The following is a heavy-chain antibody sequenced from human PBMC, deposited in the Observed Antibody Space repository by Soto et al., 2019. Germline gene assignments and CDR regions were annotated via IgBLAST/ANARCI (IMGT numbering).Heavy chain of an antibody. D-gene: IGHD3-10*01. CDR2: IKQDGNEK. J-gene: IGHJ3*02. Sequence: GGSLRLSCAASGFTFSSYWMSWVRQAPGKGLEWVANIKQDGNEKYYVDSVKGRFTISRDNAKNSLYLQMNSLRAEDTAVYYCARDRGWSFAEAFDIWGQGTMVTVSS. V-gene: IGHV3-7*01. CDR1: GFTFSSYW. CDR3: ARDRGWSFAEAFDI.